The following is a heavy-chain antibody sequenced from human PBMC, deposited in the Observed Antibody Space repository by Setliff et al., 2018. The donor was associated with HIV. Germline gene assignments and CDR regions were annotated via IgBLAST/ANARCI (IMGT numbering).Heavy chain of an antibody. CDR1: GYTFTNHA. CDR2: IIAGNGDT. V-gene: IGHV1-3*01. D-gene: IGHD4-17*01. CDR3: ARAYDDYDSDLDY. Sequence: ASVKVSCKASGYTFTNHALQWVRQAPGQSLEWMGWIIAGNGDTRYSKNFQGRVTMSRDTSASRAYMELSSLRSEDTAVYYCARAYDDYDSDLDYWGQGTLVTVSS. J-gene: IGHJ4*02.